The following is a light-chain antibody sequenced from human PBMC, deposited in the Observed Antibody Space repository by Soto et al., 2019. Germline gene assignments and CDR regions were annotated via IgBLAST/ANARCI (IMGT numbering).Light chain of an antibody. CDR1: QSIATY. V-gene: IGKV1-39*01. CDR3: QQRSNWHPFT. Sequence: DIDMTQSASSLSVSVGCRFTINCRTSQSIATYLNWYQQKPVKAPKLLXYAASNLQSGVPSSFSGSGSGTDFTLTISSLQHEDFANYYCQQRSNWHPFTFGQGTRLEIK. CDR2: AAS. J-gene: IGKJ5*01.